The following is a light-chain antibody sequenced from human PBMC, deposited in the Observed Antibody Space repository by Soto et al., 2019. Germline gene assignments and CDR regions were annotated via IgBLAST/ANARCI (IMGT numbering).Light chain of an antibody. CDR3: QSYDNSLSGPV. Sequence: QSVLTQPPSVSGAPGRRVTISCTGSSSNIGAGYDAHWYQQLPGKVPKLLIYGDTNRPSGVPDRFSGSKSGTSASLAITGLQPEDEADYYCQSYDNSLSGPVFGPGTKVTVL. V-gene: IGLV1-40*01. J-gene: IGLJ1*01. CDR2: GDT. CDR1: SSNIGAGYD.